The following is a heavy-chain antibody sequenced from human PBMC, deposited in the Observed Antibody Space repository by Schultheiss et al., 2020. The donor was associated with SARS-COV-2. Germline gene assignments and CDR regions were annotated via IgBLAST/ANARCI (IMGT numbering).Heavy chain of an antibody. J-gene: IGHJ5*02. D-gene: IGHD1-20*01. Sequence: SETLSLTCTVSGDSISPHYWSWSRQAPGKGLEWIGYVHYSGSTNYNPALKSRVTISIDTSKRQFSLNVRSVTGADTAVYFCARGQHNWNAYWFEPWGKGTLVTVSS. V-gene: IGHV4-59*11. CDR3: ARGQHNWNAYWFEP. CDR1: GDSISPHY. CDR2: VHYSGST.